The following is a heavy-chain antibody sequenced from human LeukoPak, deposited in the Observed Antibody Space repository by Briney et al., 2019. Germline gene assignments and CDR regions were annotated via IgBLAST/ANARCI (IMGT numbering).Heavy chain of an antibody. Sequence: SGGSLRLSCAASGFTFSSYSMNWVRQAPGKGLEWVSSISSSSSYIYYADSVKGRFTISRDNAKNSLYLQMNSLRAEDTAVYYCARGLYSSTWYSPDYWGQGTLVTVSS. V-gene: IGHV3-21*01. D-gene: IGHD6-13*01. CDR2: ISSSSSYI. CDR1: GFTFSSYS. J-gene: IGHJ4*02. CDR3: ARGLYSSTWYSPDY.